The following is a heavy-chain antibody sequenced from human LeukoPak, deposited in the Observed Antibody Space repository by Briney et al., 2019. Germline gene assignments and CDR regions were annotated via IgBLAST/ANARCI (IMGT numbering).Heavy chain of an antibody. Sequence: ASVKVSCKASGGTFSSYAISWVRQAPGQGLEWMGRIIPIFGTANYAQKFQGRVTITTDESTSTAYMELSSLRSEDTAVYYCARVVYCGGDCLMGYMDVWGKGTTVTVSS. CDR3: ARVVYCGGDCLMGYMDV. V-gene: IGHV1-69*05. J-gene: IGHJ6*03. D-gene: IGHD2-21*02. CDR1: GGTFSSYA. CDR2: IIPIFGTA.